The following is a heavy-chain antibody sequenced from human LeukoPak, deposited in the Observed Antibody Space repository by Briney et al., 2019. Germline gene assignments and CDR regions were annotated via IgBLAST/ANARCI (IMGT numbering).Heavy chain of an antibody. CDR3: AKVRAPSGWFNSDY. CDR1: GFTFSSYW. CDR2: IRGSGDST. J-gene: IGHJ4*02. D-gene: IGHD6-19*01. V-gene: IGHV3-23*01. Sequence: GGSLRLSCAASGFTFSSYWMTWVRQAPGRGLEWVSGIRGSGDSTYYADSVKGRFTISRDNSKNTLYLQMNSLRVEDTAAYYCAKVRAPSGWFNSDYWGQGTLVTVSS.